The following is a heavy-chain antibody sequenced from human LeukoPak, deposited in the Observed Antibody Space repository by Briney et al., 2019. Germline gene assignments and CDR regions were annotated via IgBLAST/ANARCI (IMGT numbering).Heavy chain of an antibody. J-gene: IGHJ5*02. CDR2: IKESGGST. V-gene: IGHV3-23*01. D-gene: IGHD3-3*01. CDR3: AKVPYYDFWSAYSWFDP. Sequence: GGSLRLSCAASGFTFSSYAMSWVRQAPGKGLEWVSAIKESGGSTYYADSVKGRFTISRDNSKNTLYLQMNSLRAEDTAVYYCAKVPYYDFWSAYSWFDPWGQGTLVTVSS. CDR1: GFTFSSYA.